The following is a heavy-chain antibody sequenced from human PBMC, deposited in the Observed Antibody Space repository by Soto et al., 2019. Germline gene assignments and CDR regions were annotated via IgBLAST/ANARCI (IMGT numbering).Heavy chain of an antibody. CDR2: ISAYNGNA. CDR1: GYTFTSYG. CDR3: ARGPRRIVVAFDY. J-gene: IGHJ4*02. Sequence: QVQLVQSGAEVKKPGASVKVSCKASGYTFTSYGISWVRQAPGQGLEWMGWISAYNGNANNAQKLQGRVTMTTATATSTAYMELRSLRSDATAVYYCARGPRRIVVAFDYWGQGTLVTVSS. D-gene: IGHD2-15*01. V-gene: IGHV1-18*01.